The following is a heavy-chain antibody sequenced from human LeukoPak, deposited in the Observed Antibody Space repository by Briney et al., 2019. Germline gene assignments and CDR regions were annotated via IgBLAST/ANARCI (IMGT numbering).Heavy chain of an antibody. J-gene: IGHJ4*02. Sequence: PGGSLRLSCAASGFTLSSYSMNWVRQAPGKGLEWVSSISSSSSYIYYADSVKGRFTISRDNAKNSLYLQMNSLRAEDTAVYYCARALRGSSSQVGYWGQGTLVTVSS. CDR2: ISSSSSYI. D-gene: IGHD6-6*01. CDR1: GFTLSSYS. CDR3: ARALRGSSSQVGY. V-gene: IGHV3-21*01.